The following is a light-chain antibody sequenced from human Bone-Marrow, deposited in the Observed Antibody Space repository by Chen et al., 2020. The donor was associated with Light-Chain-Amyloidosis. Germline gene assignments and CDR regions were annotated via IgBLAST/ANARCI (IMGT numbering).Light chain of an antibody. CDR3: QSADSSGTYEVI. Sequence: SYELTQPPSVSVSPGQTARITCSGDDLPTKYAYWYQQKPGQAPVLVVSRDTERPSGISERFSGSSSATTATLTISGVQAEDEADYHCQSADSSGTYEVIFGGGTKLTGL. V-gene: IGLV3-25*03. CDR1: DLPTKY. CDR2: RDT. J-gene: IGLJ2*01.